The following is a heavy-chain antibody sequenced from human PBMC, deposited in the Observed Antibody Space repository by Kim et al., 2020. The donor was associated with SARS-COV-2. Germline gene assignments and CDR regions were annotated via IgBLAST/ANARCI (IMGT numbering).Heavy chain of an antibody. CDR2: INHSGST. V-gene: IGHV4-34*01. D-gene: IGHD1-26*01. J-gene: IGHJ6*02. CDR1: GGSFSGYY. CDR3: ARGVGARNYYYSYGMDV. Sequence: SETLSLTCAVYGGSFSGYYWSWIRQPPGKGLEWIGEINHSGSTNYNPSLKSRVTISVDTSKNQFSLKLSSVTAADTAVYYCARGVGARNYYYSYGMDVWGQGTTVTVSS.